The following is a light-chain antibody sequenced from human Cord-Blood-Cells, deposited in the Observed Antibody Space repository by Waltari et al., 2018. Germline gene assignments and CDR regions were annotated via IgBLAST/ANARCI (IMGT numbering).Light chain of an antibody. CDR3: QSYASSNVI. V-gene: IGLV6-57*01. CDR1: SGSIASNY. J-gene: IGLJ2*01. CDR2: EDN. Sequence: NFMLTQHHSVSESPGKTVTICCPRSSGSIASNYVQWYQQRPRSFPTTVIYEDNQRPTGVPDLFSGSIDSSSSSASLTSCGLKTEDEADNISQSYASSNVIFGGGTRLTVL.